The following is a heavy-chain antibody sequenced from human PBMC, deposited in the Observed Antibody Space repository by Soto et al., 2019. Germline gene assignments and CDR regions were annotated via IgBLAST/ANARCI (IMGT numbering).Heavy chain of an antibody. CDR1: GFSLTTSGVG. CDR2: IYWDDDK. CDR3: AYRTPPVPWWCDR. J-gene: IGHJ5*02. Sequence: HINLKESGPTLVKPTQTLTLTCTFSGFSLTTSGVGVGWLRQPPGKALAWLALIYWDDDKRYSPSLNSRLTIAKDTSTIQVVLTITNMYSAYTATYFCAYRTPPVPWWCDRWGPGTLVTVSS. V-gene: IGHV2-5*02. D-gene: IGHD4-17*01.